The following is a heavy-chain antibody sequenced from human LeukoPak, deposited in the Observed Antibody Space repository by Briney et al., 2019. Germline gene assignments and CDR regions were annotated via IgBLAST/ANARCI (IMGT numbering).Heavy chain of an antibody. D-gene: IGHD3-22*01. V-gene: IGHV3-23*01. CDR3: AIMHGYYDGSGYWVQ. Sequence: GGSLRLSCAASGFTFCSYGMSWVRPAPGKGREWVSFITPNADRTSYADTVEGRFTISRDNPRNTLYMQMNSLRDEDTALYYCAIMHGYYDGSGYWVQWGQGTLVTVSS. CDR1: GFTFCSYG. J-gene: IGHJ1*01. CDR2: ITPNADRT.